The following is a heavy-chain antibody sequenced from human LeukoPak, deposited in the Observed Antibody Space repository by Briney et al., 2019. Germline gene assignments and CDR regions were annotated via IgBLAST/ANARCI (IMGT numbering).Heavy chain of an antibody. D-gene: IGHD3-22*01. V-gene: IGHV3-11*01. CDR3: ARPKSYYYDSSGYYVV. CDR2: ISRSGSTI. CDR1: GFTFSDYY. J-gene: IGHJ4*02. Sequence: GGSLRLSCAASGFTFSDYYMSWIRQAPGKGLEWVSYISRSGSTIYYADSVKGRFTISRDSAKNSLYLQMNSLRAEDTAVYYCARPKSYYYDSSGYYVVWGQGTLVTVSS.